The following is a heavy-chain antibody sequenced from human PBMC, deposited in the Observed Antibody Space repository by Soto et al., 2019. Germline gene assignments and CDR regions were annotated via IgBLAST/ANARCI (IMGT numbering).Heavy chain of an antibody. V-gene: IGHV1-8*01. J-gene: IGHJ4*02. CDR1: GYTFTSYD. CDR2: MNPNSGNT. Sequence: QVQLVQSGAEVKKPGASVKVSCKASGYTFTSYDINWVRQATGQGLEWKGWMNPNSGNTGYAQKFQGRVTMTRHTSLSTAYMELSSLRSEDPAVYYCARARRSGWYVDYWGQGTLVTVSS. D-gene: IGHD6-19*01. CDR3: ARARRSGWYVDY.